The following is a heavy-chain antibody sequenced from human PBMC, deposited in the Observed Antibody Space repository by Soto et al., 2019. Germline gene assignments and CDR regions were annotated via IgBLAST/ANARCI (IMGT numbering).Heavy chain of an antibody. J-gene: IGHJ4*02. D-gene: IGHD2-15*01. CDR3: AKVIGEVVVAATC. V-gene: IGHV3-23*01. CDR2: ISGSGGST. CDR1: GFTFSSYA. Sequence: GGSLRLSCAASGFTFSSYAMSWVRQAPGKGLEWVSAISGSGGSTYYADSVKGRFTISRDNSKNTLYLQMNSLRAVDTAVYYCAKVIGEVVVAATCWGQGTLVTVSS.